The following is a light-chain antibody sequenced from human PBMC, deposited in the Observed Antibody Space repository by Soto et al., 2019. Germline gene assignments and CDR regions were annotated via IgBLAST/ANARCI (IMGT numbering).Light chain of an antibody. V-gene: IGKV1-39*01. Sequence: DIQMTQFPSSLSASVGDRVTITCRASQSVTYHLNWYQHKPGKAPKVLIYGASSPESGVPSRFSASGSGTESTLTITDLHPDDFATYYCQQSYSPPWYTFGQGTKLDIK. CDR2: GAS. CDR3: QQSYSPPWYT. J-gene: IGKJ2*01. CDR1: QSVTYH.